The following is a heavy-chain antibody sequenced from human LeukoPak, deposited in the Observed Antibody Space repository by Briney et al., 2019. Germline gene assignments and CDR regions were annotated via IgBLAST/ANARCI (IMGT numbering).Heavy chain of an antibody. CDR1: GGSISSYY. J-gene: IGHJ4*02. Sequence: PSETLSLTCTVSGGSISSYYWSWIRQSPGKGLECIGYIHYTGSTNYNPSLKSRVTISVDTSKNQFSLKLSSVTAADTAVYYCARGRGDIVVVRYFDYWGQGTLVTVSS. CDR3: ARGRGDIVVVRYFDY. V-gene: IGHV4-59*12. CDR2: IHYTGST. D-gene: IGHD2-2*01.